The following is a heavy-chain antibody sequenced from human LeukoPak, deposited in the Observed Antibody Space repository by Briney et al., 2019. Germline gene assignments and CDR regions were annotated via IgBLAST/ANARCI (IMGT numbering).Heavy chain of an antibody. CDR2: IYYSGST. J-gene: IGHJ6*03. V-gene: IGHV4-59*01. D-gene: IGHD6-6*01. CDR1: GGSISSYY. CDR3: ARVVQLTPPPSYYYYYYMDV. Sequence: SETLSLTCTVSGGSISSYYWSWIRQPPGKGLEWIGCIYYSGSTNYNPSLKSRVTISLDTSKNQFSLKLSSVTAADTAVYYCARVVQLTPPPSYYYYYYMDVWGKGTTVTVSS.